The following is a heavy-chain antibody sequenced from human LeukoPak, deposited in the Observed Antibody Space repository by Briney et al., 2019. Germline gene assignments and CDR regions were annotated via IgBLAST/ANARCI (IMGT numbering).Heavy chain of an antibody. CDR1: GGSISSYY. CDR2: IYYSGST. D-gene: IGHD6-19*01. V-gene: IGHV4-59*01. CDR3: ARGGAVAGRFDY. J-gene: IGHJ4*02. Sequence: SETLSLTCTVSGGSISSYYWSWIRQPPGKGLKWIGYIYYSGSTNYNPSLKSRVTISVDTSKNQFSLKLSSVTAADAAVYYCARGGAVAGRFDYWGQGTLVTVSS.